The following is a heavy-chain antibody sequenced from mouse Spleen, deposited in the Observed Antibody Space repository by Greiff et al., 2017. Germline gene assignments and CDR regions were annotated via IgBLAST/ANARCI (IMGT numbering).Heavy chain of an antibody. CDR1: GYTFTDYA. Sequence: VNVVESGAELVRPGVSVKISCKGSGYTFTDYAMHWVKQSHAKSLEWIGVISTYYGDASYNQKFKGKATMTVDKSSSTAYMELARLTSEDSAIYYCARSPFTTAFYYYAMDYWGQGTSVTVSS. CDR2: ISTYYGDA. CDR3: ARSPFTTAFYYYAMDY. V-gene: IGHV1S137*01. D-gene: IGHD1-2*01. J-gene: IGHJ4*01.